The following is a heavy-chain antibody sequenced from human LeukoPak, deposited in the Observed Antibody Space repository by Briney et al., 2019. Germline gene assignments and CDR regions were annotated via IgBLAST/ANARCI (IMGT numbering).Heavy chain of an antibody. CDR1: GGSISSSSYY. Sequence: SETLSLTCTVSGGSISSSSYYWGWIRQPPGKGLEWIGGIYYSGSTYYNPSLKSRVTISVDTSKNQFSLKLSSVTAADTAVYYCARDLPDYGGNLQAFDYWGQGTLVTVSS. V-gene: IGHV4-39*07. CDR3: ARDLPDYGGNLQAFDY. D-gene: IGHD4-23*01. J-gene: IGHJ4*02. CDR2: IYYSGST.